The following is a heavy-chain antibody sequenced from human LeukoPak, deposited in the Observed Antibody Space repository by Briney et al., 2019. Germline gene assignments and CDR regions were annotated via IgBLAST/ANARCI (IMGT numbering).Heavy chain of an antibody. Sequence: GGSLRLSCAASGFTFSDYYMSWIRQAPGKGLEWVSYISSSGSTVYYADSVKGRFTISRDNVKNSLYLQMNSLRAEDTAVYYCATQGTTLYGMDVWGQGTTVTVSS. J-gene: IGHJ6*02. CDR2: ISSSGSTV. V-gene: IGHV3-11*01. D-gene: IGHD1-1*01. CDR3: ATQGTTLYGMDV. CDR1: GFTFSDYY.